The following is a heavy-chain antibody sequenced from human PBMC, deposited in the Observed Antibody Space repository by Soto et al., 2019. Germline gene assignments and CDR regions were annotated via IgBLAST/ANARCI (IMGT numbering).Heavy chain of an antibody. CDR2: ISAYNGNT. CDR1: GYTFTSYG. Sequence: QVQLVQSGAEVKKPGASVKVSCKASGYTFTSYGISWVRQAPGQGLEWMGWISAYNGNTNYAQKLQGRVTMTTDTATSTAYMELRSLRSDDTAVYYCARDGSGEYYGSGSPFDYWGQGTLVTVSS. D-gene: IGHD3-10*01. CDR3: ARDGSGEYYGSGSPFDY. V-gene: IGHV1-18*01. J-gene: IGHJ4*02.